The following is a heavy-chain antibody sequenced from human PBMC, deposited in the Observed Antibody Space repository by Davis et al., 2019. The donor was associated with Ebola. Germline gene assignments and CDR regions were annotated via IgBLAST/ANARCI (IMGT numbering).Heavy chain of an antibody. Sequence: AASVKVSCKASGGTFSSYAISWVRQAPGQGLEWMGRIIPILGIANYAQKFQGRVTITADKSTSTAYMELSSLRSEDTAVYYCAREHDFGVANWFDPWGQGTLVTVSS. J-gene: IGHJ5*02. CDR2: IIPILGIA. CDR3: AREHDFGVANWFDP. CDR1: GGTFSSYA. D-gene: IGHD3-16*01. V-gene: IGHV1-69*04.